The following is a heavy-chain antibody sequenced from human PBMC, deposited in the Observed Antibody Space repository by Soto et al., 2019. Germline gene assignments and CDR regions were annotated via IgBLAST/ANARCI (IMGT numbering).Heavy chain of an antibody. J-gene: IGHJ4*02. CDR1: GGSISSGGYY. CDR3: ARDGGYGSGSYYYAY. CDR2: IYYSGST. Sequence: QVQLQESGPGLVKPSETLSLTCTVSGGSISSGGYYWNWIRQHPGKGLEWIGYIYYSGSTNYNPSLKSRVTIXXDXSXXQFSLKLSSVTAADTAVYFCARDGGYGSGSYYYAYWGQGTLVTVSS. V-gene: IGHV4-31*03. D-gene: IGHD3-10*01.